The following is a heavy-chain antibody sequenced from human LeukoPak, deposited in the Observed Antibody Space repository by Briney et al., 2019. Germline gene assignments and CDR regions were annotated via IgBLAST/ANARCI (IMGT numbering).Heavy chain of an antibody. D-gene: IGHD5-12*01. CDR2: VYYGRTT. CDR3: VRHDGRGGATMGAFDS. V-gene: IGHV4-39*01. Sequence: SETLSITCTVSAGSFISSSHHWGRIRQSRGKGLEWIGTVYYGRTTYYNPSLDGRVTISLDTSANHFSLQLNSVTAADTAVYYCVRHDGRGGATMGAFDSWGQGSLVTVSS. J-gene: IGHJ5*01. CDR1: AGSFISSSHH.